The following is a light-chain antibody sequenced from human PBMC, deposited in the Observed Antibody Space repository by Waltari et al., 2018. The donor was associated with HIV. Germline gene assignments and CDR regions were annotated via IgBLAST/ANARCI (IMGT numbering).Light chain of an antibody. CDR2: KDD. V-gene: IGLV3-25*03. J-gene: IGLJ3*02. CDR3: ESADDSGDHWV. Sequence: SYELTQPPSVSVSPGQTARITCSGDSLPTQFAYWYQQKAGQAPLLVIYKDDKGPAGIPGRFAGSMSGTTVTLIISGVQPEDEADYYCESADDSGDHWVFGGGTKLSVL. CDR1: SLPTQF.